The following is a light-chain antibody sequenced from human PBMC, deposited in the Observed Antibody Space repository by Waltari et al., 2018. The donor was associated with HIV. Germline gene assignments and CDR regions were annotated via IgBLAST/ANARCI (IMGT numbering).Light chain of an antibody. J-gene: IGLJ2*01. CDR2: EVT. Sequence: QSTLTQPPSASGSPGQSVTISCTGTSSDIGGYNYVSWYQQHPGKAPKLIMTEVTKRPSGVPHRFSGSKAGNTASLTVSGLQADDEALYYCSSFAPTNKFYVLFGGGTTLTVL. CDR3: SSFAPTNKFYVL. V-gene: IGLV2-8*01. CDR1: SSDIGGYNY.